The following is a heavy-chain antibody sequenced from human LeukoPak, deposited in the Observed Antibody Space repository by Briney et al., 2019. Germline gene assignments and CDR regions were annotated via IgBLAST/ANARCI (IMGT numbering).Heavy chain of an antibody. D-gene: IGHD2-15*01. Sequence: ASVNVSCKASGYTFCSYGISWVRQAPGQGLEWMGWIGAYNGNTNYAQKLQGRVTMTTDTSTSTACMELRSLRSDDTAVYYCAREGSVVAANEFDYWGQGTLVTVSS. J-gene: IGHJ4*02. V-gene: IGHV1-18*01. CDR2: IGAYNGNT. CDR1: GYTFCSYG. CDR3: AREGSVVAANEFDY.